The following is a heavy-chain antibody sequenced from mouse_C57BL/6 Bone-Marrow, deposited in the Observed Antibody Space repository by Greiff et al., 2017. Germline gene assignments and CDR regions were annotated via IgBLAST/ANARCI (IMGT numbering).Heavy chain of an antibody. CDR1: GFNIKDDY. V-gene: IGHV14-4*01. CDR2: IDPENGDT. J-gene: IGHJ1*03. CDR3: TTKGYDGGWYFDV. D-gene: IGHD2-2*01. Sequence: VQLQQSGAELVRPGASVKLSCTASGFNIKDDYMHWVKQRPEQGLEWIGWIDPENGDTEYASKFQGTATITADTSSNTAYLQLSSLTSEDTAVYYCTTKGYDGGWYFDVWGTGTTGTVSS.